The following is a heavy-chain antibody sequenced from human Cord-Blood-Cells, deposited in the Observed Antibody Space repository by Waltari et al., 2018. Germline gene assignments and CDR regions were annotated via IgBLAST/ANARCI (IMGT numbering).Heavy chain of an antibody. CDR3: ATPGLGVVPAAIPYYYYGMYV. Sequence: QVQLVQCGAEVQKPGSSEKVSGKVSGYTLTELSMHWERQAPGKGLEWMGGYDPEDGGTIYEQKFQGRVTMTEDTSTDTAYMELSSLRSEDTAVYYCATPGLGVVPAAIPYYYYGMYVWGQGP. CDR1: GYTLTELS. D-gene: IGHD2-2*02. J-gene: IGHJ6*02. V-gene: IGHV1-24*01. CDR2: YDPEDGGT.